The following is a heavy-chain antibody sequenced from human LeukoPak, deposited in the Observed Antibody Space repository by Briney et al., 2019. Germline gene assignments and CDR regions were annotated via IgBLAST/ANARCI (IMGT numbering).Heavy chain of an antibody. CDR3: VKEANGFDM. V-gene: IGHV3-30*18. CDR1: GFTFSDYS. J-gene: IGHJ3*02. CDR2: IANDGRFT. Sequence: PGGSLRLSCAASGFTFSDYSMNWVRQAPGKGLGWVAVIANDGRFTHYADSVKGRFTISRDNSKSTLEMQMNSLRAEDTALYYCVKEANGFDMWGLGTMVTVSS. D-gene: IGHD2-8*01.